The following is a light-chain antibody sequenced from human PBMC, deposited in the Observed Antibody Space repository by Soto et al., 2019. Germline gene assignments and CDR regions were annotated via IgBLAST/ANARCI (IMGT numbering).Light chain of an antibody. V-gene: IGKV1-17*01. CDR2: AVS. CDR3: LQHNSYPLT. Sequence: DIQMTQSPSSLSASVGDRVTITCRASQGIRKDLGWYQQKPGKAPQRLIYAVSSLHSGAPSRFSGSGSGTEITLTISSLQPEDSATYYCLQHNSYPLTFGGGTKVEIK. CDR1: QGIRKD. J-gene: IGKJ4*01.